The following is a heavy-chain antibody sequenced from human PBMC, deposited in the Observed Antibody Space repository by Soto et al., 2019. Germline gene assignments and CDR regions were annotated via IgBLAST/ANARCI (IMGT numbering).Heavy chain of an antibody. Sequence: QVQLVESGGGVVQTGKSLRLSCAASGFDFSSYGMHWDRQAPGKGLEWVAITWFDGSNEFYGESVKERFTISRDNSKNMLYLEMNSLRAEDTAVYYCARDDVPYCGGDCCLDYWGQGTPVTVSS. V-gene: IGHV3-33*01. CDR1: GFDFSSYG. J-gene: IGHJ4*02. D-gene: IGHD2-21*02. CDR2: TWFDGSNE. CDR3: ARDDVPYCGGDCCLDY.